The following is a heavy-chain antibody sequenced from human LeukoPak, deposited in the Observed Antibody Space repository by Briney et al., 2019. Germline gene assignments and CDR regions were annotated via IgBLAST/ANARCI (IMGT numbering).Heavy chain of an antibody. CDR1: GGSFSGYY. CDR3: ASLLGY. CDR2: INHSGST. V-gene: IGHV4-34*01. J-gene: IGHJ4*02. Sequence: PSETLSLTCAVYGGSFSGYYWSWIRQPPGKGLEWIGEINHSGSTNYNPSLKSRVTISVDTSKNQFSLKLSSVTAADTAVYYCASLLGYWGQGTLVTVSS.